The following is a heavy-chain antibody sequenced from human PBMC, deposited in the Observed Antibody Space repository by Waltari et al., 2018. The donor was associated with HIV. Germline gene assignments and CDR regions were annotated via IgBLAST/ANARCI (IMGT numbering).Heavy chain of an antibody. CDR1: GFPCSRFP. Sequence: QVHLVESGGGVVQPGRSLRLSCSASGFPCSRFPMHWVRQSPGKGLEWVALISYDGSAKYYADSVKGRFTISRDNSKNTLYLQMKNLGTDDTAVFFCARDSTSMVSYFDYWGRGILVTVSS. J-gene: IGHJ4*02. CDR2: ISYDGSAK. V-gene: IGHV3-30-3*01. CDR3: ARDSTSMVSYFDY. D-gene: IGHD5-18*01.